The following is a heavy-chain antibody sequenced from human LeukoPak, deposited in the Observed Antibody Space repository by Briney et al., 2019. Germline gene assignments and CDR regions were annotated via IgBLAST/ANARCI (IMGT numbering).Heavy chain of an antibody. CDR2: ISGSGGST. D-gene: IGHD6-13*01. CDR1: GFIFSSYA. Sequence: PGGSLRLSCAASGFIFSSYAMSWVRQAPGKGLEWVSTISGSGGSTYYADSVKGRFTISRDNSKNTVYLQMNSLRAEDTAVYYCAKGGSSWSRFDYWGQGTLVTVSS. V-gene: IGHV3-23*01. J-gene: IGHJ4*02. CDR3: AKGGSSWSRFDY.